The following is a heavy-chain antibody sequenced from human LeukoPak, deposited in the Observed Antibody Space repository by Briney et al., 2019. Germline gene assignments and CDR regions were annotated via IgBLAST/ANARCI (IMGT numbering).Heavy chain of an antibody. Sequence: SETLSLTCAVYGGSFSGYYWGWIRQPPGKGLEWIGEINHSGSTNYNPSLKSRVTISVDTSKNQFSLKLSSVTAADTAVYYCARALGRYSSHSRRYYFDYWGQGTLVTVSS. CDR2: INHSGST. D-gene: IGHD6-13*01. CDR1: GGSFSGYY. CDR3: ARALGRYSSHSRRYYFDY. J-gene: IGHJ4*02. V-gene: IGHV4-34*01.